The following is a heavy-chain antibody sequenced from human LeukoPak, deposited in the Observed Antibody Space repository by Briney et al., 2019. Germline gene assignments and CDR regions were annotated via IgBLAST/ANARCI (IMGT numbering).Heavy chain of an antibody. V-gene: IGHV3-23*01. CDR1: GFTFHSYV. D-gene: IGHD3-10*01. CDR3: AKTHYYGNWFDP. J-gene: IGHJ5*02. Sequence: GGSLRLSCTDPGFTFHSYVMTWVRQAPGKGLEWVSGISGNGGRTHYADSVKGRFTISRDNSKNTLFLQMDSLRAEDTAIYYCAKTHYYGNWFDPWGQGTLVTVSS. CDR2: ISGNGGRT.